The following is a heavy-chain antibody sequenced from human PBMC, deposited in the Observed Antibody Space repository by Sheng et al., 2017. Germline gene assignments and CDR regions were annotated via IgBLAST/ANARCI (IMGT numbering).Heavy chain of an antibody. D-gene: IGHD1-1*01. CDR2: INRSGST. CDR3: ARNDRSTRGLSY. CDR1: GGSFSGYY. Sequence: QVQLQQWGAGLLKPSETLSLTCAVYGGSFSGYYWSWVRQPPGKGLEWIGEINRSGSTNYNPSLKSRVTISVDTSKNQFSLKLSSVTAADTAVYYCARNDRSTRGLSYWGQGTPGHRLL. V-gene: IGHV4-34*01. J-gene: IGHJ4*02.